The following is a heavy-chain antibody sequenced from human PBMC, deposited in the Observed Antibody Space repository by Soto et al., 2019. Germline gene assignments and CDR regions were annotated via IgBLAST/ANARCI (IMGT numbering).Heavy chain of an antibody. CDR3: ARRRGSGYHPTNYGMDV. CDR2: IIPIFGTA. D-gene: IGHD3-22*01. CDR1: GGTFSSYA. Sequence: QVQLVQSGAEVKKPGSSVKVSCKASGGTFSSYAISWVRQAPGQGLEWMGGIIPIFGTANYAQKFQGRVTITADEATSTSYMELRSLRSEDTAVYYCARRRGSGYHPTNYGMDVWGHGTTVTVSS. J-gene: IGHJ6*02. V-gene: IGHV1-69*01.